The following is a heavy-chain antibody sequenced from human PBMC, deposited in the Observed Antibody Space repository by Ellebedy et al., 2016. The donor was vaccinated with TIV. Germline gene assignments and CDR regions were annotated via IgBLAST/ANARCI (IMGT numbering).Heavy chain of an antibody. J-gene: IGHJ5*02. Sequence: GGSLRLSCAASGFIFSDYYTSWIRQAPGKGLEWISYISSSGTPIYYADSVKGRFTISRDNAKNSLDLQMNSLRADDTAVYYCARDTRFIDQRHNWFDPWGQGAQVTVSS. D-gene: IGHD6-25*01. CDR3: ARDTRFIDQRHNWFDP. V-gene: IGHV3-11*01. CDR2: ISSSGTPI. CDR1: GFIFSDYY.